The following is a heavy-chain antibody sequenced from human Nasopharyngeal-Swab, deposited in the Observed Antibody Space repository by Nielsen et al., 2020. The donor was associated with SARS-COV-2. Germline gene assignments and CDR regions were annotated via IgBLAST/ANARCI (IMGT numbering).Heavy chain of an antibody. CDR1: CETFTSNY. D-gene: IGHD5-18*01. CDR3: ARDEDTAMVTVGD. J-gene: IGHJ4*02. CDR2: INPSGGST. V-gene: IGHV1-46*01. Sequence: GSAKEFCKAACETFTSNYLNWVGQAPGQGLEWMGIINPSGGSTSYAQKFQGRVTMTRDTSTSTVYMELSSLRSEDTAVYYCARDEDTAMVTVGDWGQGTLVTVSS.